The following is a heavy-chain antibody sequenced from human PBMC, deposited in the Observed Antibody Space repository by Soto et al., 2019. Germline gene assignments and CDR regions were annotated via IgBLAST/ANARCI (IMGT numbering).Heavy chain of an antibody. CDR2: ISSSGSTI. CDR3: ARDRTYYYGSGSFVEGYYFDY. J-gene: IGHJ4*02. V-gene: IGHV3-11*01. D-gene: IGHD3-10*01. CDR1: GFTFSDYY. Sequence: QVQLVESGGGLVKPGGSLRLSCAASGFTFSDYYMSWIRKAPGKGLEWVSYISSSGSTIYYADSVKGRFTISRDNAKNSLYLQMNSLRAEDTAVYYCARDRTYYYGSGSFVEGYYFDYWGQGTLVTVSS.